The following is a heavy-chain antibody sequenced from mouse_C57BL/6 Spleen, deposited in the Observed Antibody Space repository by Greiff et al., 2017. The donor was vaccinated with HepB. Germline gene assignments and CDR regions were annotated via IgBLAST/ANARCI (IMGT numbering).Heavy chain of an antibody. V-gene: IGHV1-59*01. CDR1: GYTFTSYW. CDR2: IDPSDSYT. J-gene: IGHJ3*01. D-gene: IGHD1-1*01. Sequence: VQLQQPGAELVRPGTSVKLSCKASGYTFTSYWMHWVKQRPGQGLEWIGVIDPSDSYTNYNQKFKGKATLTVDTSSSTAYMQLSSLTSEDSAVYYCARFEDYYGSRAYWGQGTLVTVSA. CDR3: ARFEDYYGSRAY.